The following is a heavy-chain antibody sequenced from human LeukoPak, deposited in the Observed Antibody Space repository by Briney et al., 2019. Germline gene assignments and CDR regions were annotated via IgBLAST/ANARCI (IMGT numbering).Heavy chain of an antibody. V-gene: IGHV3-30*04. J-gene: IGHJ4*02. CDR3: ARDRGRQLWPTYYFDY. CDR1: GFTFSSYA. Sequence: PGRSLRLSCAASGFTFSSYAMHWVRQAPGKGLEWVALISYDGSNKYYADSVKGRFTISRDNSKNTLYLQMNSLRAEDTAVYYCARDRGRQLWPTYYFDYWGQGTLVTVSS. D-gene: IGHD5-18*01. CDR2: ISYDGSNK.